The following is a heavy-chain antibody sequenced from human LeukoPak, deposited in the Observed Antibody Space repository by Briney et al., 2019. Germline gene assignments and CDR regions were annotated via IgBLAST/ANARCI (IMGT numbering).Heavy chain of an antibody. Sequence: PGGSLTLSCGVSGFSLSTQNMKWVRRAPGGGRGWVSFFTSGSDTKNYAGSVKGRITVSRDNARNSLYLQMNSLRAEDTAVYSCARDVGIPSAAPDYYYYYYMDVWGIGTTVTVSS. CDR3: ARDVGIPSAAPDYYYYYYMDV. J-gene: IGHJ6*03. CDR2: FTSGSDTK. V-gene: IGHV3-48*04. D-gene: IGHD6-25*01. CDR1: GFSLSTQN.